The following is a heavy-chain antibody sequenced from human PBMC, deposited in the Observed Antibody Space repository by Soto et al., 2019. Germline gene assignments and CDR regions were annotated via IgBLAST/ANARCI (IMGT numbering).Heavy chain of an antibody. J-gene: IGHJ6*02. D-gene: IGHD3-16*01. CDR3: ARIPHGTKSYADHSYDMDV. CDR1: GYSFPSQW. Sequence: GESLKISFKGSGYSFPSQWICWVRQTPVKGLEWMGSIYPADSDTRYSPSFQGKVTISADKSIGTAYLEWSNLKASDTAMYYCARIPHGTKSYADHSYDMDVRGQGTMVTVS. CDR2: IYPADSDT. V-gene: IGHV5-51*01.